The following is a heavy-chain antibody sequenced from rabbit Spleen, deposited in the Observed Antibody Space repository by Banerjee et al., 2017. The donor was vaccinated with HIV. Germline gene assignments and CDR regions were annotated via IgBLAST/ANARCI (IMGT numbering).Heavy chain of an antibody. CDR2: IYIGSGAT. D-gene: IGHD6-1*01. CDR1: GFSFSSSYY. J-gene: IGHJ4*01. CDR3: ARGDDYAGYGYDL. Sequence: QEQLVESGGGLVQPEGSLTLTCKASGFSFSSSYYMCWVRQAPGKGLEWIGCIYIGSGATYYASWAKGRFTISKTSSTTGTLQMTSLTGADTATYFCARGDDYAGYGYDLWGPGTLVTVS. V-gene: IGHV1S45*01.